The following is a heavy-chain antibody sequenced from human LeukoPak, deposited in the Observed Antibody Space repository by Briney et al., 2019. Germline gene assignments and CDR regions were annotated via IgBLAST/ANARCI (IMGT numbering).Heavy chain of an antibody. D-gene: IGHD3-10*01. V-gene: IGHV3-48*04. CDR3: AVPPLSGTGSSRPLAGVDV. CDR1: GFTVSIYS. CDR2: IGRSGDRTT. J-gene: IGHJ6*02. Sequence: PGGSLRPSCAASGFTVSIYSLNWVRQAPGKGLEWVAYIGRSGDRTTKYADSVKGRFTISRDNAEDSLFLQMNSLRVEDTAVYYCAVPPLSGTGSSRPLAGVDVWGQGTTVTVSS.